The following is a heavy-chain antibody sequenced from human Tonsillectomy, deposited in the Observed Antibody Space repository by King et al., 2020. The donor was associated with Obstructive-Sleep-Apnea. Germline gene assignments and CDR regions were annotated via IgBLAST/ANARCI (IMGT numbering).Heavy chain of an antibody. Sequence: VQLQESGPGLVKPSDTLSLTCAISGYSISSSNWWGWIRQPPGKGLEWIGYIHYSGTTYYHSSLKSRVTMSVDTSKNQFSLRLSSVTSVDTAVYYCARRGTPGAFDIWGQGAMVTVSS. CDR2: IHYSGTT. CDR1: GYSISSSNW. CDR3: ARRGTPGAFDI. J-gene: IGHJ3*02. V-gene: IGHV4-28*01. D-gene: IGHD3-16*01.